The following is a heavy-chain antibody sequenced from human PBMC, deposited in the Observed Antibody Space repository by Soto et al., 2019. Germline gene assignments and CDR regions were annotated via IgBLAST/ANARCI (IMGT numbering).Heavy chain of an antibody. CDR1: GGSISSNNW. J-gene: IGHJ4*02. CDR2: IYHSGST. CDR3: AGRRDGSGSLDY. D-gene: IGHD3-10*01. V-gene: IGHV4-4*02. Sequence: SETLSLTCAVSGGSISSNNWWIWVRQPPGKGLEWIGEIYHSGSTNYFPSFKSRGTISVDKSKNQFSLILTSVTAADTAVYYCAGRRDGSGSLDYWGQGTLVTVSS.